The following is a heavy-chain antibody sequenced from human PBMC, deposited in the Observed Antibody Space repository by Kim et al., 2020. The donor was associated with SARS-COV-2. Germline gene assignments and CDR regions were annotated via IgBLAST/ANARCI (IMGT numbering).Heavy chain of an antibody. V-gene: IGHV4-31*03. D-gene: IGHD2-15*01. CDR3: ARDLQGSVDY. Sequence: SETLSLTCTVSGGSISSGGYYWSWIRQHPGKGLEWIGYIYYSGSTYYNPSLKSRVTISVDTSKNQFSLKLSSVTAADTAVYYCARDLQGSVDYWGQGTLVTVSS. CDR1: GGSISSGGYY. J-gene: IGHJ4*02. CDR2: IYYSGST.